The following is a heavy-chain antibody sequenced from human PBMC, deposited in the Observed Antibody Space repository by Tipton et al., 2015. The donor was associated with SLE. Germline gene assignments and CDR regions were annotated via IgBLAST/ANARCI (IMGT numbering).Heavy chain of an antibody. Sequence: SLRLPCAASGFTFSNYWMHWVRQAPGKGLVWVSRINSDGSSTTYADSVKGRFTISRDKAKNTLYLQMNSLRAEDTAVYYCATTYYDFWSGVDYWGQGTLVTVSS. CDR2: INSDGSST. V-gene: IGHV3-74*01. J-gene: IGHJ4*02. CDR1: GFTFSNYW. CDR3: ATTYYDFWSGVDY. D-gene: IGHD3-3*01.